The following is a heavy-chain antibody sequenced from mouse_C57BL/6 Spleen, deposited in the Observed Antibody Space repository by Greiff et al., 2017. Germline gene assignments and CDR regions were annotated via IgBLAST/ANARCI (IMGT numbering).Heavy chain of an antibody. V-gene: IGHV1-59*01. Sequence: QVQLQQSGAELVRPGTSVKLSCKASGYTFTSYWMHWVKQRPGQGLEWIGVIDPSDSYTNYNQKFKGKATLTVDTSSSTAYMQLSSLTSEDSAVYFCARYDGWYFDVWGTGTTVTVSS. J-gene: IGHJ1*03. CDR1: GYTFTSYW. CDR2: IDPSDSYT. CDR3: ARYDGWYFDV. D-gene: IGHD2-3*01.